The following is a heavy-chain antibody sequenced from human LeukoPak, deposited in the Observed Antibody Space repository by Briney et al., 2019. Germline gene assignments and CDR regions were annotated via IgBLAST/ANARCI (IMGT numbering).Heavy chain of an antibody. J-gene: IGHJ6*02. V-gene: IGHV4-30-2*01. CDR3: ARASSSWYVGMDV. Sequence: SQTLSLTCAASGGSISSGGYSWSWIRQPPGKGLEWIGYIYHSGSTYYNPSLKSRVTISVDRSKNQFSLKLSSVTAADTAVYYCARASSSWYVGMDVWGQGTTVTVSS. D-gene: IGHD6-13*01. CDR2: IYHSGST. CDR1: GGSISSGGYS.